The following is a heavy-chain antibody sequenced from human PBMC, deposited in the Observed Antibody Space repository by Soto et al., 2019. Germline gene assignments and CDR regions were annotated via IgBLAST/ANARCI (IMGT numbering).Heavy chain of an antibody. D-gene: IGHD1-20*01. CDR3: ASYNWPATSDY. J-gene: IGHJ4*02. CDR1: GLSLNSLW. Sequence: EVQLVESGGGLVQPGGSLRLSCAATGLSLNSLWMYWICQSPGGGLQWISGINGNGRSTRYVDSVSGRFTISRDNAQNTLYLQMNSLRAEDTAIYYCASYNWPATSDYWGQGTPVTVSS. CDR2: INGNGRST. V-gene: IGHV3-74*01.